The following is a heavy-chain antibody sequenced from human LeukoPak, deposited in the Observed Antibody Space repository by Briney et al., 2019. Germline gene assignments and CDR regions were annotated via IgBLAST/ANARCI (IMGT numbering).Heavy chain of an antibody. CDR3: ARQGTYYDFWSGSKPRYYYGMDV. J-gene: IGHJ6*02. CDR2: IYPGDSDT. V-gene: IGHV5-51*01. CDR1: GYSFTSYW. Sequence: GASLQISCKGSGYSFTSYWIGWVRQMPGKGLEWMGIIYPGDSDTRYSPSFQGQVTISADKSISTAYLQWSSLKASDTAMYYCARQGTYYDFWSGSKPRYYYGMDVWGQGTTVTVSS. D-gene: IGHD3-3*01.